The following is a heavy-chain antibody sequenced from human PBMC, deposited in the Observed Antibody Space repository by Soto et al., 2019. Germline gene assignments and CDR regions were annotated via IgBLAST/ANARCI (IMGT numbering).Heavy chain of an antibody. CDR3: ARVVLDSSGYYWFDP. CDR1: SGYISSYY. J-gene: IGHJ5*02. V-gene: IGHV4-4*07. D-gene: IGHD3-22*01. CDR2: TYTSGST. Sequence: SATLSLSCTVASGYISSYYWCWIRQPAGKGLEWIGRTYTSGSTNYSPSLKSRVTMSVDTSKNQFSLKLSSVNAADTAVYYCARVVLDSSGYYWFDPWGQGTLVTVS.